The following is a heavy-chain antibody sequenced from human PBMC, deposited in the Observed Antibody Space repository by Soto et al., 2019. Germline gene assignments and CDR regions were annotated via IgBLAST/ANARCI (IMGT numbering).Heavy chain of an antibody. CDR2: IYYRGNA. CDR3: ARLEGLATISYYFDF. CDR1: DDSINSDKYY. J-gene: IGHJ4*02. V-gene: IGHV4-39*01. D-gene: IGHD3-9*01. Sequence: QLQLQESGPGLVKPSETLSLTCSVSDDSINSDKYYWGWIRQPPGKGLEWIGSIYYRGNAYYNPSLQTRVTISLDKSRSQFSLKLNSVTDADSAVYFCARLEGLATISYYFDFWGPGALVTVSS.